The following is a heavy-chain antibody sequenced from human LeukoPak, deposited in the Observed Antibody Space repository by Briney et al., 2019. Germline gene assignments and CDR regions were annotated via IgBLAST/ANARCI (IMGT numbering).Heavy chain of an antibody. V-gene: IGHV4-38-2*02. CDR1: GGSISSYY. CDR3: ARGAEYYAIWRGYAGYSDY. D-gene: IGHD3-3*01. CDR2: ISHRGST. J-gene: IGHJ4*02. Sequence: RSSETLSLTCTVSGGSISSYYWSWIRQPSGKGLEWVGSISHRGSTYYNPSLRSRITISLDRSKQKFSLKLTSVTAADTAVYFCARGAEYYAIWRGYAGYSDYWGQGISVTVSS.